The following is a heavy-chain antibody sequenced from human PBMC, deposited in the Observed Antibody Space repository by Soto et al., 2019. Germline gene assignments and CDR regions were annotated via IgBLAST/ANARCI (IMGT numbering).Heavy chain of an antibody. Sequence: QVQLVQSGAEVKKPGSSVKVSCKASGGTFSSYAISWVRQAPGQGLEWMGGIIPIFGTANYAQKFQGRVTITADESTSTAYMELSSLRSEDTAVYYCARSRITIFGLVSREYYFDYWGQGTLVTVSS. V-gene: IGHV1-69*12. J-gene: IGHJ4*02. CDR1: GGTFSSYA. D-gene: IGHD3-3*01. CDR2: IIPIFGTA. CDR3: ARSRITIFGLVSREYYFDY.